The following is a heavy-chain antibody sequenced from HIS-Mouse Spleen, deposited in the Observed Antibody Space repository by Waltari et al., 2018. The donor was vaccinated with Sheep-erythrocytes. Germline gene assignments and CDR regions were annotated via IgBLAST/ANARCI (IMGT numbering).Heavy chain of an antibody. CDR3: ARVASGATFDY. V-gene: IGHV3-21*01. Sequence: EVQLVESGGGLVKPGGSLRLSCAASGFTFRSLSMTWVRQAPGKGLEWVSSISSSSSYIYYADSVKGRFTISRDNAKNSLYLQMNSLRAEDTAVYYCARVASGATFDYWGQGTLVTVSS. CDR2: ISSSSSYI. J-gene: IGHJ4*02. D-gene: IGHD1-26*01. CDR1: GFTFRSLS.